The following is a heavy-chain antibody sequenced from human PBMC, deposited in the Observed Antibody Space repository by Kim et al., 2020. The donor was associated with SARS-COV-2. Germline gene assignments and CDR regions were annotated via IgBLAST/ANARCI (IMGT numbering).Heavy chain of an antibody. V-gene: IGHV3-23*01. J-gene: IGHJ4*02. CDR2: ICGGGRNT. Sequence: GGSLRLSCAASDFIFSNHGMMWVRQAPGKGLEWVSAICGGGRNTYHVDSVQGRFTISRDNSKNTIYLQMNSLRVEDTATYYCAKGTRGGGSWADYYGQGILVTVSS. CDR3: AKGTRGGGSWADY. D-gene: IGHD2-15*01. CDR1: DFIFSNHG.